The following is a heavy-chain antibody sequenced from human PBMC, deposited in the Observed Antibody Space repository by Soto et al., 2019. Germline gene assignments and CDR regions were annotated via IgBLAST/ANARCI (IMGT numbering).Heavy chain of an antibody. CDR2: ISSSSSYI. CDR3: ASEKRGYSGYGPL. V-gene: IGHV3-21*01. J-gene: IGHJ4*02. CDR1: GFTFSSYS. Sequence: GGSLRLSCAASGFTFSSYSMNWVRQAPGKGLEWVSSISSSSSYIYYADSVKGRFTISRDNAKNSLYLQMNSLRAEDTAVYYCASEKRGYSGYGPLWGQGTLVTVSS. D-gene: IGHD5-12*01.